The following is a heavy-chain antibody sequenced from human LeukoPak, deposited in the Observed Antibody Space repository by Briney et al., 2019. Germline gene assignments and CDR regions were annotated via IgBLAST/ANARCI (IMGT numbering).Heavy chain of an antibody. D-gene: IGHD3-10*01. CDR2: ISWDDDST. Sequence: PGGSLRLSCAASGFNVDDFAMHWVRQTPGKGLEWVAAISWDDDSTYYVDSVKGRFTISRDNGKNSLYLQMNSLRSDDTALYYCARGLGGLDWGQGTLVTVSS. J-gene: IGHJ4*02. CDR1: GFNVDDFA. CDR3: ARGLGGLD. V-gene: IGHV3-43D*04.